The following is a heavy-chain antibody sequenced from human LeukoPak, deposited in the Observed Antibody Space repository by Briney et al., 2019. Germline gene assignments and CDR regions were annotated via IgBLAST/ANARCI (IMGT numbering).Heavy chain of an antibody. J-gene: IGHJ4*02. V-gene: IGHV3-15*01. D-gene: IGHD1-1*01. Sequence: GRSLRLSCAASGFTFSSYGMHWVRQAPGKGLEWVGRIKSKNDGETIDLAAPVKGRFTLSRDESKRMVFLEMNSLKTEDTAVYYCVGRPWNFDYWGQGTLVTVSS. CDR1: GFTFSSYG. CDR2: IKSKNDGETI. CDR3: VGRPWNFDY.